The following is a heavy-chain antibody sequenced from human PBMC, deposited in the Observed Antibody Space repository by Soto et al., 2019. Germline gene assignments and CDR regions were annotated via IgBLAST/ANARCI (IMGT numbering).Heavy chain of an antibody. Sequence: SLKISCKGSGYSFTSYWISWVRQMPGKGLEWMGIIYPGDSDTRYSPSFQGQVTISADKSISTAYLQRSSLKSSDTAMYYWERQLPASTSNYYGSGSPHYYFYGMEVWGQGTMVKVSS. D-gene: IGHD3-10*01. V-gene: IGHV5-51*01. CDR1: GYSFTSYW. CDR3: ERQLPASTSNYYGSGSPHYYFYGMEV. CDR2: IYPGDSDT. J-gene: IGHJ6*02.